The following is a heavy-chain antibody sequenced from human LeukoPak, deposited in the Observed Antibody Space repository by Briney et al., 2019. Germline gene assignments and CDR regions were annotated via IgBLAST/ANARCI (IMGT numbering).Heavy chain of an antibody. CDR1: GFTFSSYA. CDR2: ISGSGGST. J-gene: IGHJ4*02. Sequence: GGSLRLSCAASGFTFSSYAMSWVRQAPGKGLEWVSAISGSGGSTYYADSVKGRFTISRDNSKNTMYLQMNSLRAEDTAVYYCAKDDEDSSSSDYWGQGTLVTVSS. CDR3: AKDDEDSSSSDY. V-gene: IGHV3-23*01. D-gene: IGHD2-2*01.